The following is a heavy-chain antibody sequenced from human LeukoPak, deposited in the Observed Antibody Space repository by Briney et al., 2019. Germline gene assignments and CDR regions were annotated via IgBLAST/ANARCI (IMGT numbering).Heavy chain of an antibody. J-gene: IGHJ4*02. D-gene: IGHD3-22*01. Sequence: PGGSLRLSCAASGFTFTSHVMSWVRQTPGKELEWVSAIDGSGHTTYYADSVRGRFIISRDNSKNTLYLQMNSLRAEDTAVYYCAKKPVDGIVVVPGATYYFDYWGQGTLVTVSS. V-gene: IGHV3-23*01. CDR2: IDGSGHTT. CDR3: AKKPVDGIVVVPGATYYFDY. CDR1: GFTFTSHV.